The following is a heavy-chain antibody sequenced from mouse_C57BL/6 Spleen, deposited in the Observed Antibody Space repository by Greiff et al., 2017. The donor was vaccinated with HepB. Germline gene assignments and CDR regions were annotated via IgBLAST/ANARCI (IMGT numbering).Heavy chain of an antibody. CDR3: TRDGDYERNWDFDV. CDR2: IDPETGGT. D-gene: IGHD2-4*01. CDR1: GYTFTDYE. J-gene: IGHJ1*03. Sequence: QVQLQQSGAELVRPGASVTLSCTASGYTFTDYEMHWVKQTPVHGLEWIGAIDPETGGTAYNQKFKGKAILTADKSSSTAYMELRSLTSEDAAVYYCTRDGDYERNWDFDVWGTATTVTVAS. V-gene: IGHV1-15*01.